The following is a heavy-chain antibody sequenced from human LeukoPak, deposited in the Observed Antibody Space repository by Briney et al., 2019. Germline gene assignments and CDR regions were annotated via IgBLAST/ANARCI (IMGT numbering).Heavy chain of an antibody. Sequence: VASVKVSCKASGDIFSSNGINWVRQAPGQGLEWMGGIIPIFGTANYAQKFQGRVTITADESTSTAYMELSSLRSEDTAVYYCATPSEELELLAHFDYWGQGTLVTVSS. D-gene: IGHD1-7*01. J-gene: IGHJ4*02. CDR3: ATPSEELELLAHFDY. CDR1: GDIFSSNG. V-gene: IGHV1-69*13. CDR2: IIPIFGTA.